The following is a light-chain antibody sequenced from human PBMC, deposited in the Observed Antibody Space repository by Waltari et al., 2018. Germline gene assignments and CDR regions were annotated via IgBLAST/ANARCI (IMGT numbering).Light chain of an antibody. V-gene: IGLV2-8*01. CDR1: KRDVGRYKY. Sequence: QSALTQPPSASGSAGQSVTISCTGYKRDVGRYKYSFWYQQRPCYAPKLIIFDVNRRSSGIPDRFSGSKSGNTASLTVSVLQSEDEATYYCASYAGYNNLDVLFGGGTKLTVL. J-gene: IGLJ2*01. CDR3: ASYAGYNNLDVL. CDR2: DVN.